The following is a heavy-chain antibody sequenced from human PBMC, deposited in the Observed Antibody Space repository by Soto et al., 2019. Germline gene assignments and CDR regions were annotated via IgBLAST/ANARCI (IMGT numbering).Heavy chain of an antibody. CDR3: SRETRGYSSCWCSFDY. J-gene: IGHJ4*03. CDR2: INPCGGNT. CDR1: GDTFACDA. Sequence: SGDTFACDASSLLRQSTGQGLEWMGIINPCGGNTNYAQKFQGRVTMTRDTSTSTVYMELSSLRSEDTAVYDCSRETRGYSSCWCSFDYW. V-gene: IGHV1-46*01. D-gene: IGHD6-13*01.